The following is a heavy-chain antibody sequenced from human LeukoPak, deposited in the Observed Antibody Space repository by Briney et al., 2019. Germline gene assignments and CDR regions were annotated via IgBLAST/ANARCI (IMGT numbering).Heavy chain of an antibody. CDR2: ISYDGSNK. CDR3: AKDRPYSSGSLDY. V-gene: IGHV3-30*18. D-gene: IGHD6-19*01. Sequence: PGRSLRLSCAASGFTFSSYGMHWVRQAPGKGLEWVAVISYDGSNKYYADSVKGRFTISRDNSKNTLYLQMNSLRAEDTAVYYCAKDRPYSSGSLDYWGQGTLVTVSS. J-gene: IGHJ4*02. CDR1: GFTFSSYG.